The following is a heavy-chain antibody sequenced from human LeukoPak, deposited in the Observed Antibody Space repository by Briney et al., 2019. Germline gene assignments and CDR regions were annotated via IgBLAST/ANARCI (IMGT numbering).Heavy chain of an antibody. CDR1: GFTFSVSV. J-gene: IGHJ4*02. CDR3: AKEGGYSSTWY. Sequence: PGGSLRLSCAASGFTFSVSVMNWVRQAPGKGLEWVSGISSSGGNTYYADSVKGRFTISRDNHKNTLHLQMNSLRAEDTAIYCCAKEGGYSSTWYWSQGTLVTVSS. CDR2: ISSSGGNT. D-gene: IGHD6-13*01. V-gene: IGHV3-23*01.